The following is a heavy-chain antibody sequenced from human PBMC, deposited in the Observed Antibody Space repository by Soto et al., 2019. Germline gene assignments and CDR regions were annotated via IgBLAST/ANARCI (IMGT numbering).Heavy chain of an antibody. V-gene: IGHV1-8*01. CDR1: GYTFTTYE. D-gene: IGHD4-4*01. J-gene: IGHJ3*02. Sequence: QVQLVQSGAEVKKPGASVKGSCKASGYTFTTYEINWVRQAIGQGLEWMGWMNPNSGNTHYAQKFQGRVTMTRNTSINTAYMELSSLSFEDTAVYYCARGATVDDAFDIWGQGTMVTVSS. CDR3: ARGATVDDAFDI. CDR2: MNPNSGNT.